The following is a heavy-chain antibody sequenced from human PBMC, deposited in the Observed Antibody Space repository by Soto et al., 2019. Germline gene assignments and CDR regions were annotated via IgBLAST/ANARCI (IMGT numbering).Heavy chain of an antibody. V-gene: IGHV5-51*01. CDR2: IYPGDSDT. J-gene: IGHJ6*02. D-gene: IGHD3-10*01. CDR1: GYSFTSYW. Sequence: PGESLKISCKGSGYSFTSYWIGWVRQMPGKGLEWMGIIYPGDSDTRYSPSFQGQVTISADKSISTAYLQWSSLKASDTAMYYYARSTMVNYYYYGMDVWGHGTTVTVSS. CDR3: ARSTMVNYYYYGMDV.